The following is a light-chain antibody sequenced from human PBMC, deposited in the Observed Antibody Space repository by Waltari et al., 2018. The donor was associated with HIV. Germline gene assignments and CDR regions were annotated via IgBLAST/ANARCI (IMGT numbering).Light chain of an antibody. CDR3: SSHAGSKVV. CDR1: SSDVGGYNY. CDR2: DVI. V-gene: IGLV2-8*01. J-gene: IGLJ2*01. Sequence: QSALTQPPSASGSPGQSVTLSCTGTSSDVGGYNYVSWHQQHPGKAPKLMIYDVIKRPSGVLDRFSGSKSGTTASLTVSGLQPEDEADYYCSSHAGSKVVFGGGTRLTVL.